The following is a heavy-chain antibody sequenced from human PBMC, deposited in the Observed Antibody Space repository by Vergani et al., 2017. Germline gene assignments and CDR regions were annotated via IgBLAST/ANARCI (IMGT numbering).Heavy chain of an antibody. CDR3: AVRARVNMFRGEILTKRTFDY. Sequence: QVHLQQWGTGLLKPSETLSLTCEVHGESSSGHYWSWIRQPPGKGLEWIGEINDNGYTNYNPLFESRVIVSADTSKNQFSLKLMSVTAADTAMYFCAVRARVNMFRGEILTKRTFDYWSAGTLVTVSS. J-gene: IGHJ4*02. V-gene: IGHV4-34*01. CDR1: GESSSGHY. D-gene: IGHD3-10*01. CDR2: INDNGYT.